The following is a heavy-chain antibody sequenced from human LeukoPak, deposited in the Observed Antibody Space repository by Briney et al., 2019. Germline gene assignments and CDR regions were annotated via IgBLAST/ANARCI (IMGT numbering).Heavy chain of an antibody. J-gene: IGHJ4*02. CDR2: INHSGST. Sequence: PSETLSLTCAVYGASFSGYYWSWIRQPPGKGLEWIGEINHSGSTNYNPSLKSRVTISVDTSKNQFSLKPSSVPAADTAVSYCARVIVVARWGPAYWGQGTLVTVSS. CDR1: GASFSGYY. CDR3: ARVIVVARWGPAY. D-gene: IGHD3-16*02. V-gene: IGHV4-34*01.